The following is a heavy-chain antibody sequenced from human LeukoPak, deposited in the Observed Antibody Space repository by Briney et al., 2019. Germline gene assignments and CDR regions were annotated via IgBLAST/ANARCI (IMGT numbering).Heavy chain of an antibody. V-gene: IGHV3-74*01. Sequence: GGSLRLSCAASGFTFSSYWMHWVRQAPGKGLVWVSHINTDGSSTTYGASAKGRFTVSRDNAKNTLFLQMNSLRVEDTAVYYCARGTAATAGIDYWGQGTLVTVSS. J-gene: IGHJ4*02. CDR2: INTDGSST. CDR3: ARGTAATAGIDY. D-gene: IGHD6-13*01. CDR1: GFTFSSYW.